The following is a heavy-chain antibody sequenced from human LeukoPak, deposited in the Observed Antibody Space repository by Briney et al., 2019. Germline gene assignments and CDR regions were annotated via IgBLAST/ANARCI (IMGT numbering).Heavy chain of an antibody. J-gene: IGHJ4*02. CDR1: GFTFSSYG. CDR3: ARDLSGLPVPYYFDY. D-gene: IGHD2-2*01. Sequence: GGSLRLSCAASGFTFSSYGMHWVRQAPGKGLEWVAVISYDGSNKYYADSVKGRFTISRDNSKNTLYLQMNSLRAEDTAVYYCARDLSGLPVPYYFDYWGQGTLVTVSS. CDR2: ISYDGSNK. V-gene: IGHV3-30*03.